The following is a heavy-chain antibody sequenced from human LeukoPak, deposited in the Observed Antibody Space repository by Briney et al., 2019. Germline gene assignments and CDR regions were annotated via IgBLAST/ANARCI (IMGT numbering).Heavy chain of an antibody. D-gene: IGHD6-19*01. CDR2: INHSGST. CDR1: GGSFSGYY. J-gene: IGHJ5*02. Sequence: KPSETLSLTCAVYGGSFSGYYWSWIRQPPGKGLEWIGEINHSGSTNYNPSLKSRVTISVDTSKNQFSLKLSSVTAADTAVYYCARRLLSSGWYHGLNWFDPWGQGTLVTVSS. CDR3: ARRLLSSGWYHGLNWFDP. V-gene: IGHV4-34*01.